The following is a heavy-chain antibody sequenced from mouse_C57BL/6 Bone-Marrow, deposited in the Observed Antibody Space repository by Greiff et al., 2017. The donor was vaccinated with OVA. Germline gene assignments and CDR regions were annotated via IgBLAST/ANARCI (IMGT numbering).Heavy chain of an antibody. D-gene: IGHD1-1*01. CDR3: ARRYYYGSSYGY. Sequence: VQLQQSGPELVKPGASVKISCKASGYSFTGYYMHWVKQSSEKSLEWIGEINPSTGGTSYNQKFKGKATLTVDKSSSTAYMQLKSLTSEDSAVYYCARRYYYGSSYGYWGQGTTLTVSS. CDR2: INPSTGGT. V-gene: IGHV1-43*01. CDR1: GYSFTGYY. J-gene: IGHJ2*01.